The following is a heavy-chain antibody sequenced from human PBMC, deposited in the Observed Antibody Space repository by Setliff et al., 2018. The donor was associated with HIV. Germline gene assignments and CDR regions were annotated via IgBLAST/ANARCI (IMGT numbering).Heavy chain of an antibody. CDR1: GVSTSSSSSSYY. V-gene: IGHV4-39*07. D-gene: IGHD6-13*01. CDR2: ISHSGIT. J-gene: IGHJ1*01. CDR3: ARVAYSSSWPRYFQY. Sequence: SETLSLTCIVSGVSTSSSSSSYYWGWIRQPPGKGLEWIGYISHSGITYNNPSLKSRVTISIDTSKNQFSLRLDSVTAADTAVYYCARVAYSSSWPRYFQYWGRGTLVTVSS.